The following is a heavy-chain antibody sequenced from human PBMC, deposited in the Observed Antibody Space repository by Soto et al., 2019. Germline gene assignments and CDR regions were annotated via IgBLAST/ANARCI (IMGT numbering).Heavy chain of an antibody. J-gene: IGHJ6*02. CDR2: ISTSGNTI. CDR1: GFTFSDYY. Sequence: QVQLVESGGGLVKPGGSLRLSCAASGFTFSDYYMSWIRQAPGKGLEWVSYISTSGNTIYNADSVKGRFTISRDDAKNSLYLQMNSLRGEDTAVYYCARDRSGSWYGRGYHYCGMDVWGQGTTVTVSS. D-gene: IGHD6-13*01. V-gene: IGHV3-11*01. CDR3: ARDRSGSWYGRGYHYCGMDV.